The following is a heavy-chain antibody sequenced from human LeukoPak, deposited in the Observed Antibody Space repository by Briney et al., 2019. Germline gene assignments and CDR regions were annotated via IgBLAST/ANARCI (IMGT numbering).Heavy chain of an antibody. J-gene: IGHJ6*02. CDR2: IYYSGTT. D-gene: IGHD1-26*01. CDR1: GGSISSGGYY. CDR3: ARQKWDRLTYYYYGMDV. V-gene: IGHV4-31*11. Sequence: SETLSLTCAVSGGSISSGGYYWRWIRQHPGKGLEWIGYIYYSGTTYYNPSLQSRVTISVDTSKNQFSLRLSSVTAADTAVYYCARQKWDRLTYYYYGMDVWGQGTTVTASS.